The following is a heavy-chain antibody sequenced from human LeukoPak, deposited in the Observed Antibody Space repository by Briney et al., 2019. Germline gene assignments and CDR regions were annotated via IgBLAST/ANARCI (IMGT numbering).Heavy chain of an antibody. V-gene: IGHV3-21*05. J-gene: IGHJ5*02. CDR1: GFTFSSYR. CDR2: ISSSSYI. D-gene: IGHD3-16*02. CDR3: ARPLSEGFDP. Sequence: GGSLRLSCAASGFTFSSYRMNWVRQAPGKGLEWVSYISSSSYIYYADSVKGRFTISRDNAKNSLYLQMNSLRAEDTAVYYCARPLSEGFDPWGQGTLVTVSS.